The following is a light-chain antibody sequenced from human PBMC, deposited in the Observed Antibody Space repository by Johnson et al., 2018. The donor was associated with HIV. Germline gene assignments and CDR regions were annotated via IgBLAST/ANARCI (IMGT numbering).Light chain of an antibody. CDR1: SSNIGNNY. CDR2: GND. CDR3: QSYDNALSGSKV. Sequence: QSLLTQPPSVSAAPGQKVTISCSGSSSNIGNNYVSWYQQFPGTAPKLLIYGNDNRPSGVPERFSGSKSGTSASLAITGLQAEDEADYYCQSYDNALSGSKVFGTGTEVTVL. V-gene: IGLV1-40*01. J-gene: IGLJ1*01.